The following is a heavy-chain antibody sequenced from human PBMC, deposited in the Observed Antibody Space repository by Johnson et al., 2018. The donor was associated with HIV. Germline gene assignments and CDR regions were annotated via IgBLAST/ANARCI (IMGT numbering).Heavy chain of an antibody. V-gene: IGHV3-15*01. Sequence: MQLVESGGGLVQPGGSLRLSCAASGFTFNNAWMSWVRQAPGKGLEWVGRIKSKPDGAAIHYAAPVKGRFTVSRDDSKNTLYLQMNSLKTEDTAVYYCTTLGYCSGGSCYSGRGFDIWDQGTMVTVSS. CDR1: GFTFNNAW. CDR3: TTLGYCSGGSCYSGRGFDI. D-gene: IGHD2-15*01. J-gene: IGHJ3*02. CDR2: IKSKPDGAAI.